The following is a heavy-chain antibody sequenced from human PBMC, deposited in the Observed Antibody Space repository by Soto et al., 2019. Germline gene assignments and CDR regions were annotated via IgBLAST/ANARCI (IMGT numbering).Heavy chain of an antibody. D-gene: IGHD5-12*01. J-gene: IGHJ5*02. CDR3: ARLGHSGYDYGWLDT. Sequence: PSETLSLTCTVSGGSISSGDYYWSWIRQPPGKGLEWIGYIYYSGSTYYNPSLKSRVTISVDTSKNQFSLKLSSVAAADTAVYYSARLGHSGYDYGWLDTWGQGTLVTVSS. CDR2: IYYSGST. CDR1: GGSISSGDYY. V-gene: IGHV4-30-4*01.